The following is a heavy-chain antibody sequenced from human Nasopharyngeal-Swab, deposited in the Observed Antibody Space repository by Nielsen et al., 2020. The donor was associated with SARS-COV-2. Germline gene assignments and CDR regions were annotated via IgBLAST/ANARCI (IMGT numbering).Heavy chain of an antibody. J-gene: IGHJ3*02. CDR2: INDYEDRL. D-gene: IGHD3-16*01. Sequence: GGSLRLSCSASRFTFSLYAMHWVRQAPGKGLEYVSTINDYEDRLYYADSVKGRFTISRDNSKNTVYLQMSSLRADDTAVYWCVKDLRGKYAFDIWGQGTMVTVSS. CDR1: RFTFSLYA. CDR3: VKDLRGKYAFDI. V-gene: IGHV3-64D*06.